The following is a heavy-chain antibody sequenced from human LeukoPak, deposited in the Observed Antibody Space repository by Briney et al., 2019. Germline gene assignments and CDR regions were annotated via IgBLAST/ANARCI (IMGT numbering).Heavy chain of an antibody. D-gene: IGHD5/OR15-5a*01. J-gene: IGHJ5*01. CDR3: AKEGVYPIITFDS. V-gene: IGHV3-7*01. CDR2: IKGDGDEK. Sequence: GGSLRLSCAASGFSFSRYWMNWVRQAPGKRLEWVANIKGDGDEKNYVDSVKGRFSICRDNAMNSLYLQMDSLRAEDTAVYYCAKEGVYPIITFDSRGQGALVTVSS. CDR1: GFSFSRYW.